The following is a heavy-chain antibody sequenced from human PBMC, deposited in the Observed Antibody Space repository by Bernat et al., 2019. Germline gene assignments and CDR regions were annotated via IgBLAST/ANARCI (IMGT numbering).Heavy chain of an antibody. CDR1: GFSFLFCS. D-gene: IGHD2-2*02. CDR2: LGSSSSYI. Sequence: SLRLSFSFSGFSFLFCSMNWVRQAPFFFFSFFSSLGSSSSYIYYADSVKGRFTISRDNAKNSLYLQMNSLRAEDTAVYYCAREDIVVVPAAIEDGMDVWGQGTTVTVSS. CDR3: AREDIVVVPAAIEDGMDV. V-gene: IGHV3-21*01. J-gene: IGHJ6*02.